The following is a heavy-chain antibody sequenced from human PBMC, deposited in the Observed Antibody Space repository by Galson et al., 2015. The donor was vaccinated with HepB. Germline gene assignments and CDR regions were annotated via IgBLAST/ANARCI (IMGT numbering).Heavy chain of an antibody. J-gene: IGHJ4*02. Sequence: SVKVSCKASGYTFTSYAMHWVRQAPGQRLEWMGWINAGNGNTKYSQKFQGRVTITRDTSASTAYMELSSLRSEDTAVYYCARGSQYRPSRYYFDYWGQGTLVTVSS. D-gene: IGHD2-2*01. V-gene: IGHV1-3*01. CDR2: INAGNGNT. CDR1: GYTFTSYA. CDR3: ARGSQYRPSRYYFDY.